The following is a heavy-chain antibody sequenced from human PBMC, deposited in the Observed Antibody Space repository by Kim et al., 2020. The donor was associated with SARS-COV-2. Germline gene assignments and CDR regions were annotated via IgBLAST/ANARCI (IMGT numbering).Heavy chain of an antibody. CDR3: ARDYYDSSHSGMDV. J-gene: IGHJ6*02. Sequence: AQKFQGRVTMTRNTSISTAYMELSSLRSEDTAVYYCARDYYDSSHSGMDVWGQGTTVTVSS. V-gene: IGHV1-8*01. D-gene: IGHD3-22*01.